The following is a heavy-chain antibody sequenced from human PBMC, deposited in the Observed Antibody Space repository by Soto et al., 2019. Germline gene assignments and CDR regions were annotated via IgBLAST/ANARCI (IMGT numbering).Heavy chain of an antibody. CDR3: ARDQRFLEWSNYYYGMDV. V-gene: IGHV3-53*01. CDR2: IYSGGST. J-gene: IGHJ6*02. Sequence: GGSLRLSCAASGFTVSSNYMSWVRQAPGKGLEWVSVIYSGGSTYYADSVKGRFTISRDNSKNTLYLQMNSLRAEDTAVYYCARDQRFLEWSNYYYGMDVWGQGTTVTVSS. CDR1: GFTVSSNY. D-gene: IGHD3-3*01.